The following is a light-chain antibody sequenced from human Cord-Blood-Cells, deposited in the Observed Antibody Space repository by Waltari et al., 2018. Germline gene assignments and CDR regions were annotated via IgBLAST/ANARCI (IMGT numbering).Light chain of an antibody. Sequence: RVTITCRASQSISSWLAWYQQKPGKAPKLLIYKASSLESGVQSRFSGSGSGTEFTLTISSLQPDDFATYYCQQYNSYSYSFGQGTKLEIK. CDR1: QSISSW. J-gene: IGKJ2*03. CDR3: QQYNSYSYS. CDR2: KAS. V-gene: IGKV1-5*03.